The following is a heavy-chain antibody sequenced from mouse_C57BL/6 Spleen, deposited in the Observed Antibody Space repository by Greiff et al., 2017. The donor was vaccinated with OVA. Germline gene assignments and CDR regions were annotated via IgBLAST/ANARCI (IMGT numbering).Heavy chain of an antibody. J-gene: IGHJ1*03. CDR3: ARGSLGSSLYWYFDV. D-gene: IGHD1-1*01. CDR1: GYTFTDYN. Sequence: EVQLQQSGPELVKPGASVKIPCKASGYTFTDYNMDWVKQSHGKSLEWIGDINPNNGGTIYNQKFKGKATLTVDKSSSTAYMELRSLTSEDTAVYYCARGSLGSSLYWYFDVWGTGTTVTVSS. CDR2: INPNNGGT. V-gene: IGHV1-18*01.